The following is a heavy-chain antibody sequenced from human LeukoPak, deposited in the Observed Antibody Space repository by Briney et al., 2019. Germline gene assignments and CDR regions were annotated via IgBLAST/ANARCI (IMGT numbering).Heavy chain of an antibody. CDR3: ARETRRYSSSPGSWFDP. D-gene: IGHD6-13*01. CDR1: GYTFTSYD. Sequence: GASVKVSCKASGYTFTSYDINWVRQATGQGLEWMGWMNPNSGNTGYAQKFQGRVTMTRNTSISTAYMELRSLRSDDTAVYYCARETRRYSSSPGSWFDPWGQGTLVTVSS. V-gene: IGHV1-8*01. J-gene: IGHJ5*02. CDR2: MNPNSGNT.